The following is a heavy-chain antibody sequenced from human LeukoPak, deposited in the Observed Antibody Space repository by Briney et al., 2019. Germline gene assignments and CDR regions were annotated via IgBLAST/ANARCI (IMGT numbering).Heavy chain of an antibody. D-gene: IGHD5-18*01. CDR3: AGGHSYGEYYFDY. J-gene: IGHJ4*02. Sequence: GGSLRLSCAASGFTFSSYSMNWVRQAPGKGLEWVSSISSSSSYIYYADSVKGRFTISRDNAKNSLYLQMNSLRAEDTAVYYCAGGHSYGEYYFDYWGQGTLVTVSS. CDR2: ISSSSSYI. CDR1: GFTFSSYS. V-gene: IGHV3-21*01.